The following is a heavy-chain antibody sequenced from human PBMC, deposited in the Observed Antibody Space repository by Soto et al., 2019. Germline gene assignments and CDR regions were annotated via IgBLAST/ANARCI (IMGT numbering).Heavy chain of an antibody. Sequence: GASVKVSCKASGYTFTSYYMHWVRQAPGQGLEWMGIINPSGGSTSYAQKFQGRVTMTRDTSTSTVYMELSSLRSEDTAVYYCARDSNYYDSSGYSWWFDPWGQGTLVTVSS. D-gene: IGHD3-22*01. V-gene: IGHV1-46*01. CDR1: GYTFTSYY. CDR2: INPSGGST. CDR3: ARDSNYYDSSGYSWWFDP. J-gene: IGHJ5*02.